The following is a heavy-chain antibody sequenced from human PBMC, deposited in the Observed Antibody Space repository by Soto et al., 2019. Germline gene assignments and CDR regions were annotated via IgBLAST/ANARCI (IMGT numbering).Heavy chain of an antibody. CDR2: ISYDGSNK. V-gene: IGHV3-30*18. CDR3: AKDSGGKWELLSYFDY. D-gene: IGHD1-26*01. Sequence: QVQLVESGGGVVQPGRSLRLYCAASGFTFSSYGMDWVRQAPGKGLEWVAVISYDGSNKYYADSVKGRFTISRDNSKNTLYLQMNSLRAEDTAVYYCAKDSGGKWELLSYFDYWGQGTLVTVSS. J-gene: IGHJ4*02. CDR1: GFTFSSYG.